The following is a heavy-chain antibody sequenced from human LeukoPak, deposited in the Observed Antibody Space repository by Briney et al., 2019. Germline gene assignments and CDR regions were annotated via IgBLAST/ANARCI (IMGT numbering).Heavy chain of an antibody. Sequence: PSETLSLTCTVSGGSISSGDYYWSWIRQPPGKGLEWIAYMYYSGSTYYNPSLKSRVTMSADTSKNQPSLKLSSVTAADTAVYYCARPYYYDSRIDPWGQGILVTVSS. D-gene: IGHD3-22*01. J-gene: IGHJ5*02. CDR1: GGSISSGDYY. CDR2: MYYSGST. CDR3: ARPYYYDSRIDP. V-gene: IGHV4-30-4*01.